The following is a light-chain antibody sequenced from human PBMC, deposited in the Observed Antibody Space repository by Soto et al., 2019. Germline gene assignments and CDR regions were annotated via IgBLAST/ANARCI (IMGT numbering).Light chain of an antibody. CDR1: SSNIGAGYD. Sequence: QLVLTQPPSVSGAPGQRVTISCTGSSSNIGAGYDVHWYQQLPGTAPKLLIYGNSNRPSGVPDRFSGSKSGTSASLAITGLQAEDEADHYCQSYDSSLSGVVFGGGTQLTVL. CDR2: GNS. J-gene: IGLJ2*01. V-gene: IGLV1-40*01. CDR3: QSYDSSLSGVV.